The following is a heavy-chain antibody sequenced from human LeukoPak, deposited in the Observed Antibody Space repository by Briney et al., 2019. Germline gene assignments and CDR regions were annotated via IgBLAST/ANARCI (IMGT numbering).Heavy chain of an antibody. D-gene: IGHD3-3*01. V-gene: IGHV3-7*01. CDR2: INPDGSNM. J-gene: IGHJ4*02. CDR3: VSGFLQWLY. Sequence: GGSLRLSCAASGFTFSSYAMHWVRQAPGKGLEWVANINPDGSNMLYVDSVKGRFTISRDNAKNSLYLQMNNLRAEDTAVYFCVSGFLQWLYWGQGTLVTVSS. CDR1: GFTFSSYA.